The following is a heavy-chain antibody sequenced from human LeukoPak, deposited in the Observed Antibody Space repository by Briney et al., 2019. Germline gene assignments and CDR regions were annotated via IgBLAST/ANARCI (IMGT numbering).Heavy chain of an antibody. CDR3: ARDLSPSDYGGNSEAGAFDI. J-gene: IGHJ3*02. V-gene: IGHV1-18*01. CDR1: GYTFTSYG. D-gene: IGHD4-23*01. Sequence: WASVKVSCKASGYTFTSYGISWVRQAPGQGLEWMGWISAYNGNTNYAQKLQGRVTMTTDTSTSTAYMELSSLRSEDTAVYYCARDLSPSDYGGNSEAGAFDIWGQGTMVTVSS. CDR2: ISAYNGNT.